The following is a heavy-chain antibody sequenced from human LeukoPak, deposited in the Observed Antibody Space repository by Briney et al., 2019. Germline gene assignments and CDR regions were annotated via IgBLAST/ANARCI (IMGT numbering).Heavy chain of an antibody. Sequence: GGPLRLSCVASGFTFSNHWMQWVRQNPGKGLVWVSRIKGDGSSISHADSVTGRFTTSRGNAKNTLYLQMNNLRAEDTGVYYCVRDGVGAPPFDYWGEGILVTVSS. V-gene: IGHV3-74*01. D-gene: IGHD1-26*01. J-gene: IGHJ4*02. CDR3: VRDGVGAPPFDY. CDR2: IKGDGSSI. CDR1: GFTFSNHW.